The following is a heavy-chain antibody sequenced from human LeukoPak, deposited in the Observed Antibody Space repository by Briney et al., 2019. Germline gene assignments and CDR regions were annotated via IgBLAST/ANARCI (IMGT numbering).Heavy chain of an antibody. CDR2: ISGSGGST. CDR3: AKVPAYYYGSGSYYNLYLDY. J-gene: IGHJ4*02. CDR1: GFTFSSYA. Sequence: PGGSLRLSCAASGFTFSSYAMSWVRQAPGKGLEWVSAISGSGGSTYYADSVKGRFTISRDNSKNTLYLQMNSQRAEDTAVYYCAKVPAYYYGSGSYYNLYLDYWGQGTLVTVSS. V-gene: IGHV3-23*01. D-gene: IGHD3-10*01.